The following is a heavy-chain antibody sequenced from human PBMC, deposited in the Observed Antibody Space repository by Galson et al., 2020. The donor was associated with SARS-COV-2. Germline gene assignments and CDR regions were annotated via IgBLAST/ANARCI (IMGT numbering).Heavy chain of an antibody. D-gene: IGHD6-19*01. CDR3: ARGGSGWYGWFDP. V-gene: IGHV4-34*01. Sequence: ETGGSLRLSCAVYGGSFSGYYWSWIRQPPGKGLEWIGEINHSGSTNYNPSLKSRVTISVDTSKNQFSLKLSSVTAADTAVYYCARGGSGWYGWFDPWGQGTLVTVSS. CDR1: GGSFSGYY. J-gene: IGHJ5*02. CDR2: INHSGST.